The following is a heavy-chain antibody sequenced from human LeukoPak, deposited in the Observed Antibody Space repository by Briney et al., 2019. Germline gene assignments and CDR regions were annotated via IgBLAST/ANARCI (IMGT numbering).Heavy chain of an antibody. J-gene: IGHJ4*02. V-gene: IGHV4-34*01. CDR3: ARGLVNLPRGDY. CDR1: GASFSDYY. CDR2: INHSGST. D-gene: IGHD5-24*01. Sequence: SETLSLTCAVYGASFSDYYWSWIRQPPGKGLEWIGEINHSGSTKYNPSLKSRVTISVDTSKKQFSLKLSSVTAADTAVYYCARGLVNLPRGDYWGQGSLVTVSS.